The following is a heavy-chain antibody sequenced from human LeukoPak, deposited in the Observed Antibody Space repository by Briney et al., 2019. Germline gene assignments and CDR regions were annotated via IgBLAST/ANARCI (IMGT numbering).Heavy chain of an antibody. V-gene: IGHV3-30*03. J-gene: IGHJ4*02. CDR1: GFTFSSYW. D-gene: IGHD3-9*01. CDR3: ALGGYFDWLSFDY. CDR2: ISYDGSNK. Sequence: GGSLRLSCAASGFTFSSYWMHWVRQAPGKGLEWVAVISYDGSNKYYADSVKGRFTISRDNSKNTLYLQMNSLRAEDTAVYYCALGGYFDWLSFDYWGQGTLVTVSS.